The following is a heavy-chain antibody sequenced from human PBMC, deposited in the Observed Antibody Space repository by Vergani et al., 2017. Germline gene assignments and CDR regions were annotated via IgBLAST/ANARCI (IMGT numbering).Heavy chain of an antibody. CDR1: GGSISSSSYY. Sequence: QLQLQESGPGLVKPSETLSLTCTVSGGSISSSSYYWGWIRQPPGKGLEWIGSIYYSGSTYYNPSLKSRVTISVDTSKNQFSRKLSSVTAADRSVYYCARPLPIDGSSGPSPWADAFDIWGQGTMVTVSS. CDR2: IYYSGST. J-gene: IGHJ3*02. V-gene: IGHV4-39*07. CDR3: ARPLPIDGSSGPSPWADAFDI. D-gene: IGHD3-22*01.